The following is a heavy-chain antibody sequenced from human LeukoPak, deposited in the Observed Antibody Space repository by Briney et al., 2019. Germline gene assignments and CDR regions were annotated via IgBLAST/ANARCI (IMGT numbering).Heavy chain of an antibody. D-gene: IGHD1-1*01. J-gene: IGHJ6*02. Sequence: AASVKVSCKASGYRFSGYYMYWVRLAPGQGLEWMGWINPNSGGSKYAQKFQGRVTMTRDTSISTAYMELNSLRSDDTAVYYCARWNDPTQNYYHYGMDVWGQGTTVTVSS. CDR2: INPNSGGS. CDR1: GYRFSGYY. V-gene: IGHV1-2*02. CDR3: ARWNDPTQNYYHYGMDV.